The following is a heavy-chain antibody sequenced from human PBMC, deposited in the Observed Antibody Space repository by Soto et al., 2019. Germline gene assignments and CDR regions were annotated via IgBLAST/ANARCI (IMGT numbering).Heavy chain of an antibody. CDR2: IYHGGST. CDR3: ARSITFDWLFFDN. V-gene: IGHV4-4*02. Sequence: PSETLSLTCAVSDGSISRSNWWSWVRQSPGKGLEWIGEIYHGGSTNYNPSLKSRVTISVDKSKNQFSLKLSSLTAADTAVYYCARSITFDWLFFDNWGQGTLVTVSS. J-gene: IGHJ4*02. CDR1: DGSISRSNW. D-gene: IGHD3-9*01.